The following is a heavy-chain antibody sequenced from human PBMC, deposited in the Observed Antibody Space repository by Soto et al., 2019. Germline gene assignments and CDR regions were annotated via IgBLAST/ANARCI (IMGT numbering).Heavy chain of an antibody. Sequence: QVQLVESGGGVVQPGRSLRLSCAASGFTFSSYAMHWVRQAPGKGLEWVAVISYDGSNKYYADSVKGRFTISRDNYKNTLYLQMNSLRAEDTAVYYCAREKGDSSGYYPTYGMDVWGQGTTVTVSS. CDR1: GFTFSSYA. CDR3: AREKGDSSGYYPTYGMDV. CDR2: ISYDGSNK. V-gene: IGHV3-30-3*01. D-gene: IGHD3-22*01. J-gene: IGHJ6*02.